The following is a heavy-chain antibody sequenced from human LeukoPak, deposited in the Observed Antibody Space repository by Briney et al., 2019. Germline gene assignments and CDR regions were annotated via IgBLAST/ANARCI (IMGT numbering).Heavy chain of an antibody. CDR2: IGRSGYYI. Sequence: GGSLRLSCAASGFTFSTYTMNWVRQAPGKGLEWVSCIGRSGYYIYYADSVKGRFTISRDNANNSLYLHMNSLRAEDTAVYNCARVRIMSMSDYWGQGTLVTVSS. CDR1: GFTFSTYT. J-gene: IGHJ4*02. V-gene: IGHV3-21*01. D-gene: IGHD6-6*01. CDR3: ARVRIMSMSDY.